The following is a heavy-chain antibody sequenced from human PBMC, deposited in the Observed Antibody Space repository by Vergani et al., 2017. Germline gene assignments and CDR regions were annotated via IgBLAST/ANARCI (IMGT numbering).Heavy chain of an antibody. CDR2: IKHDGSEK. CDR3: AMDDSSGPPQSRRLLYDIFWCNP. V-gene: IGHV3-7*04. J-gene: IGHJ5*02. CDR1: GFTFSTYW. D-gene: IGHD3-10*01. Sequence: EVLLVESGGGLVQPGGSLRLSCAASGFTFSTYWMNWVRQAPGKGLEWVANIKHDGSEKYYVDSVKGRFTISRDNANNLVYLQKSRVRADDTAVYYCAMDDSSGPPQSRRLLYDIFWCNPWGQGSLVSVSS.